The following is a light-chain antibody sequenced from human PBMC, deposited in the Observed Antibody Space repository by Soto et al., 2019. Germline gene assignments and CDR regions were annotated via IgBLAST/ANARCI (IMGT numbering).Light chain of an antibody. CDR2: SAS. J-gene: IGKJ2*03. V-gene: IGKV1-39*01. CDR1: QDINVY. CDR3: QHGDVALYS. Sequence: SAVSANNNDTVTITCRASQDINVYLNWYQQKPGEVPKLLIYSASTLHSGVPSRFTGSGSETDFTLTNRSLQPEDVATYYCQHGDVALYSSCQ.